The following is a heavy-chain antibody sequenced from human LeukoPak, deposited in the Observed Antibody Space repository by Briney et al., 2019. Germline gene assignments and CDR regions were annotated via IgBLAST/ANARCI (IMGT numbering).Heavy chain of an antibody. CDR3: ARAPPIGSSTILDHYYYGMDV. CDR1: GFTFSSYG. J-gene: IGHJ6*04. CDR2: IWYDGSNK. V-gene: IGHV3-33*01. Sequence: GRSLRLSCAASGFTFSSYGMHWVRQAPGKGLEWVAVIWYDGSNKYYADSVKGRFTISRDNSKNTLYLQMNSLRAEDTAVYYCARAPPIGSSTILDHYYYGMDVWGKGTTVTVSS. D-gene: IGHD2-2*01.